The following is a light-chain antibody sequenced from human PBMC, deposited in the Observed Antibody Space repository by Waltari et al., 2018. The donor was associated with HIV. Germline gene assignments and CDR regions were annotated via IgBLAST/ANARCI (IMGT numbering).Light chain of an antibody. J-gene: IGKJ2*01. Sequence: NPLQPPRRLLSRSHRTCPGVSARFSGRGSGTGFTLTISNLQSEDFATYYCQQFATWPSYTFGQGTRLEI. V-gene: IGKV3-15*01. CDR3: QQFATWPSYT. CDR2: RSH.